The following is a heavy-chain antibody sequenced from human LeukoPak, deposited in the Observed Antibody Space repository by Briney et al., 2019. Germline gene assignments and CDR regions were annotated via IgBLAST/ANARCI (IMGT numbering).Heavy chain of an antibody. D-gene: IGHD2-2*01. CDR1: GFTFSSYA. Sequence: PGRSLRLSCAASGFTFSSYAMHWVRQAPGKGLEWVAVISYDGSNKYYADSVKGRFTISRDNSKNTLYLQMNSLRAEDTAVYYCARGLYCSSTSCYPLYYFDYWGQGTLVTVSS. V-gene: IGHV3-30-3*01. CDR2: ISYDGSNK. CDR3: ARGLYCSSTSCYPLYYFDY. J-gene: IGHJ4*02.